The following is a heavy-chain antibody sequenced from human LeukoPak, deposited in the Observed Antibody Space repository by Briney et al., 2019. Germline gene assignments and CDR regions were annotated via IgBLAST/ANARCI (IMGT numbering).Heavy chain of an antibody. V-gene: IGHV1-18*01. D-gene: IGHD1-26*01. Sequence: ASVKVSCKASGYTFTSYGISWVRQAPGQGLEWMGWISAYNGNTNYAQKLQGRVTMTTDTSTSTAYMELRSLRSDDTALYYCERNGQWELVNWFTACSQASLLTVSS. CDR1: GYTFTSYG. J-gene: IGHJ5*02. CDR3: ERNGQWELVNWFTA. CDR2: ISAYNGNT.